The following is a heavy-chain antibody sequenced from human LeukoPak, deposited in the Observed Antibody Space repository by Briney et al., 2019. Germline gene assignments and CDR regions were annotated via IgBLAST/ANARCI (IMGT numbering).Heavy chain of an antibody. CDR1: GGSITSYY. Sequence: SETLSLTCTVSGGSITSYYWSWIRQPAGKGLEWIGRIYTSGSTNYNPSLKSRVTMSVDTSKNQYSLKLSSVTAADTAVYYCARTNSSSWYDNAFDIWGQGTMVTVSS. J-gene: IGHJ3*02. CDR3: ARTNSSSWYDNAFDI. V-gene: IGHV4-4*07. D-gene: IGHD6-13*01. CDR2: IYTSGST.